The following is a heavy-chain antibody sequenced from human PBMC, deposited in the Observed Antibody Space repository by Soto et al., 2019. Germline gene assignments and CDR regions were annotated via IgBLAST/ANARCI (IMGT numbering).Heavy chain of an antibody. J-gene: IGHJ5*02. CDR2: IYYSGST. D-gene: IGHD2-2*01. CDR3: ARVAMTTEFDP. Sequence: QVQLQESGPGLVKPSQTLSLTCTVSGGSISSGDYYWSWIRQPPGKGLEWIGYIYYSGSTYYNPSLTSQVTIAVDTSKNQFSLKLSSVTAADTAVYYCARVAMTTEFDPWGQGTLVTVSS. CDR1: GGSISSGDYY. V-gene: IGHV4-30-4*01.